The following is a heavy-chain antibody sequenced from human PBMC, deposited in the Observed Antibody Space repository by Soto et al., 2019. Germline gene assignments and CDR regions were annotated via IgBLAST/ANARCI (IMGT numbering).Heavy chain of an antibody. D-gene: IGHD3-22*01. J-gene: IGHJ1*01. V-gene: IGHV3-11*06. CDR2: ISSSSSYT. CDR3: ARGDSSGYPYAEYFQH. Sequence: PGGSLRLSCAASGFTFSDYYMSWIRQAPGKGLEWVSYISSSSSYTNYADSVKGRFTISRDNAKNSLYLQMNSLRAEDTAVYYCARGDSSGYPYAEYFQHWGQGTLVTVSS. CDR1: GFTFSDYY.